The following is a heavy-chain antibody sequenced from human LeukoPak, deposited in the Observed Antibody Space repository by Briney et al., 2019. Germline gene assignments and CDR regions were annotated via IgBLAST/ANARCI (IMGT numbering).Heavy chain of an antibody. CDR2: IKSKTDSGTT. CDR1: GFTFSNAW. V-gene: IGHV3-15*01. CDR3: TTEEGYYGSGSYRAYYYYYMDV. J-gene: IGHJ6*03. Sequence: GSLRLSCAASGFTFSNAWMSWVRQAPGKGLEWVGRIKSKTDSGTTDYAAPVKGRFTISRDDSKNTLYLQMNSLKTEDTAVYYCTTEEGYYGSGSYRAYYYYYMDVWGKGTTVTVSS. D-gene: IGHD3-10*01.